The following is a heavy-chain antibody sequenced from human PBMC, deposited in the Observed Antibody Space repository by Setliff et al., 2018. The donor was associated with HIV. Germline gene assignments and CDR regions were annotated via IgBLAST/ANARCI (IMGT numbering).Heavy chain of an antibody. CDR1: GFTFSSYP. V-gene: IGHV3-7*01. Sequence: GGSLRLSCAVSGFTFSSYPMTWVRQAPGKGLEWVANINQDGTATFYVDSVQGRFTISRDNAQNSMDLQMNSLRAEDTAIYYCARKLRPGHGVDVWGQGTTVTVSS. D-gene: IGHD3-10*01. CDR3: ARKLRPGHGVDV. CDR2: INQDGTAT. J-gene: IGHJ6*02.